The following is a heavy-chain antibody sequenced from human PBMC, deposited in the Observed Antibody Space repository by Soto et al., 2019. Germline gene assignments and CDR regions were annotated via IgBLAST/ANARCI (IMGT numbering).Heavy chain of an antibody. V-gene: IGHV1-3*01. J-gene: IGHJ6*02. Sequence: GASVKVSCKASGSSFTNYGIHWVRQAPGQRFEWMGWISAGNGQTKSSQRFQGRVTITRDTSASTAHMGLNSLTSEDTGVYYCARGSSSWENYYFYGLDVWGQGTTVTVSS. CDR2: ISAGNGQT. CDR1: GSSFTNYG. CDR3: ARGSSSWENYYFYGLDV. D-gene: IGHD6-13*01.